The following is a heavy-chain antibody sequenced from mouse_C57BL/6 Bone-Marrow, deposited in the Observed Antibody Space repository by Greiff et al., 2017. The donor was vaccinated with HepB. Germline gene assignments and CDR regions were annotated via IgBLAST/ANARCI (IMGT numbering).Heavy chain of an antibody. V-gene: IGHV1-15*01. CDR2: IDPETGGT. CDR3: TRSKDPYYYGSRGFDY. Sequence: QVQLQQSGAELVRPGASVTLSCKASGYTFTDYEMHWVKQTPVHGLEWIGAIDPETGGTAYNQKFKGKAILTADKSSSTAYMELRSLTSEDSAVYYCTRSKDPYYYGSRGFDYWGQGTTLTVSS. D-gene: IGHD1-1*01. CDR1: GYTFTDYE. J-gene: IGHJ2*01.